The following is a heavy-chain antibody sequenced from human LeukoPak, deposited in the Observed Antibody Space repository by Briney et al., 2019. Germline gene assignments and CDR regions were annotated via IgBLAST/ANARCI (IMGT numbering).Heavy chain of an antibody. Sequence: SETLSLTCTVSGGSISSSRYYWGWIRQPPGKGLEWSGSIYYSGSTYYNPSLKSRVTISVDTSKNQFSLKLSSVTAADTAVYYCARESPPGIAAAGTWYWGQGTLVTVSS. CDR1: GGSISSSRYY. J-gene: IGHJ4*02. V-gene: IGHV4-39*07. CDR3: ARESPPGIAAAGTWY. D-gene: IGHD6-13*01. CDR2: IYYSGST.